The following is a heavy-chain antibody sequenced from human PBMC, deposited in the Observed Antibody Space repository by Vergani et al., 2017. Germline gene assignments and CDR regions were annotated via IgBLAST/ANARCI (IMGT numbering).Heavy chain of an antibody. D-gene: IGHD3-3*01. CDR1: GGSISSYY. CDR3: ARVGYDFWSGYYDDYYYYMDV. CDR2: IYYSGST. J-gene: IGHJ6*03. Sequence: QVQLQESGPGLVKPSETLSLTCTVSGGSISSYYWSWIRQPPGKGLEWIGYIYYSGSTNYNPSLKSRFTISVDTSKNQFSLKLSSVTAADTAVYYCARVGYDFWSGYYDDYYYYMDVWGKGTTVTVSS. V-gene: IGHV4-59*01.